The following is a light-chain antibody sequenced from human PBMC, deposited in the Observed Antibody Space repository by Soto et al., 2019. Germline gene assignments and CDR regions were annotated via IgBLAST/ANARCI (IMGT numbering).Light chain of an antibody. Sequence: QSALTQPASVSGSPGQSITISCTGTSSDVGGYNYVSWYQQHPGKTPKLMIYDVSNRPSGVSNRFPGSKSGNTASLTISGLQAEDEADYYCSSYTSSQGVFGGGTQLTVL. CDR1: SSDVGGYNY. J-gene: IGLJ3*02. CDR2: DVS. CDR3: SSYTSSQGV. V-gene: IGLV2-14*01.